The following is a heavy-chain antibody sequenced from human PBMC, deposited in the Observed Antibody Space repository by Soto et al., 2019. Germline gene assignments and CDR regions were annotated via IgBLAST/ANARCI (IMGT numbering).Heavy chain of an antibody. V-gene: IGHV1-8*01. CDR3: ARGPLTLFDRDGYNSAYFDY. CDR2: MNPNSGNT. J-gene: IGHJ4*02. D-gene: IGHD5-12*01. Sequence: GASVKVSCKASGYTFTSYDINWVRQATGQGLEWMGWMNPNSGNTGYAQKFQGRVTMTRNTSISTAYMELSSLRSQDTAVYYCARGPLTLFDRDGYNSAYFDYWGQGTLVTVSS. CDR1: GYTFTSYD.